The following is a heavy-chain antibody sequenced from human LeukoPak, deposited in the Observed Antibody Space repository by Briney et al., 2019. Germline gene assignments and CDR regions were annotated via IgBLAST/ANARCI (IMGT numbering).Heavy chain of an antibody. D-gene: IGHD6-13*01. Sequence: ASETLSLTCAVYGGSFSGYYWSWIRQPPGKGLEWIGEINHSGSTNYNPSLKSRVTISVDTSKNQFSLKLSSVTAADTAVYYCARGRIAAAGTGLGYYFDYWGQGTLVTVSS. CDR3: ARGRIAAAGTGLGYYFDY. CDR1: GGSFSGYY. CDR2: INHSGST. V-gene: IGHV4-34*01. J-gene: IGHJ4*02.